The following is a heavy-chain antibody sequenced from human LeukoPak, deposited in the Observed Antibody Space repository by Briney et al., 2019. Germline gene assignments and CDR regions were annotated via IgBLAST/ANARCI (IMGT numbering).Heavy chain of an antibody. J-gene: IGHJ4*02. CDR2: ISYDGSNK. V-gene: IGHV3-30-3*01. CDR3: ARPHIVVVPAAPDY. D-gene: IGHD2-2*01. CDR1: GFTFSSYA. Sequence: GGSLRLSCAASGFTFSSYAMHWVRQAPGKGLEWVAVISYDGSNKYYADSVKGRFTISRDNSKNTLYLQMNSLRAEDTAVYYCARPHIVVVPAAPDYWGQGTLVTVSS.